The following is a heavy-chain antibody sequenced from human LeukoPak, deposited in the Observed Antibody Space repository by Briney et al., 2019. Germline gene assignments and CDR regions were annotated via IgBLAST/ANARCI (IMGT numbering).Heavy chain of an antibody. J-gene: IGHJ3*02. V-gene: IGHV1-3*01. CDR1: GYTFTSYA. Sequence: ASVKVSCKASGYTFTSYAMHWVRQAPGQRLEWMGWINAGNGNTKYSQKFQGRVTITRDTSASTAYMELSSLRSEDTAVYYCARDGYSSGWSLTHGAFDIWGQGTMVTVSS. D-gene: IGHD6-19*01. CDR2: INAGNGNT. CDR3: ARDGYSSGWSLTHGAFDI.